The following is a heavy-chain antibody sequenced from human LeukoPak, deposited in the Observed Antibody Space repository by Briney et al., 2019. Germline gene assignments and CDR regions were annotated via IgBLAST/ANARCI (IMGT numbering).Heavy chain of an antibody. CDR2: ISSNGGST. Sequence: GGSLRLSCAASGFTFSSYAMHWVRQAPGKGLEYVSAISSNGGSTYYANSVKGRFTISRDNSKNTLYLQMGSLRAEDMAVYYCARGGEYYYDPMAGGWGQGTLVTVSS. CDR3: ARGGEYYYDPMAGG. D-gene: IGHD3-22*01. V-gene: IGHV3-64*01. CDR1: GFTFSSYA. J-gene: IGHJ4*02.